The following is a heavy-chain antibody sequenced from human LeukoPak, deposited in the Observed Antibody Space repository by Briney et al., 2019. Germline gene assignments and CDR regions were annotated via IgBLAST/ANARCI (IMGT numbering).Heavy chain of an antibody. CDR3: ARDLIGIAAAAPDY. CDR2: ISSSGSTI. D-gene: IGHD6-13*01. CDR1: GLTFSSHW. Sequence: GGSLRLSCAASGLTFSSHWMHWVRQAPGKGLEWVSYISSSGSTIYYADSVKGRFTISRDNAKNSLYLQMNSLRAEDTAVYYCARDLIGIAAAAPDYWGQGTLVTVSS. V-gene: IGHV3-48*04. J-gene: IGHJ4*02.